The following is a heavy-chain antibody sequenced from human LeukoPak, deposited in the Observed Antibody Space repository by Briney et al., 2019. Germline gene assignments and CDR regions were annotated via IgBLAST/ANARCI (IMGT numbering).Heavy chain of an antibody. Sequence: GGPLRLSCTVSGFTLSSYEMRWIRQAPGKGLEWVSCIFYDGGSGHCAHTVKGRFTISRDNYNNTLFLHLHSLRGEDTAVYYCTRNSGWYGLSWGQGTLVTVSS. CDR1: GFTLSSYE. J-gene: IGHJ1*01. CDR3: TRNSGWYGLS. V-gene: IGHV3-23*01. D-gene: IGHD6-19*01. CDR2: IFYDGGSG.